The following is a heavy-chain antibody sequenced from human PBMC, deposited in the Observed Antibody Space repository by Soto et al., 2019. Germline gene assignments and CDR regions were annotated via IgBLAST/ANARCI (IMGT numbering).Heavy chain of an antibody. CDR2: LKRDGSEK. D-gene: IGHD4-17*01. Sequence: GGSLRLSCTASGFMFGSYWMTWVRHVPGKGLQWVANLKRDGSEKYYVDFVKGRFTISRDNADNSVFLDMNNLRADDTATYYCARVRATDYEIDYWGQGALVTVSS. CDR3: ARVRATDYEIDY. V-gene: IGHV3-7*03. J-gene: IGHJ4*02. CDR1: GFMFGSYW.